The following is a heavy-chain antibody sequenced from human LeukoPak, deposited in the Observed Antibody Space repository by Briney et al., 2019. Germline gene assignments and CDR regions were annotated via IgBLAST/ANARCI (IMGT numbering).Heavy chain of an antibody. J-gene: IGHJ4*02. CDR3: ARVVTRRNFWSGYYHDY. CDR2: IIPIFGTA. D-gene: IGHD3-3*01. Sequence: SVKVSCKASGGTFSSYAISWVRQAPGPGLEWMGGIIPIFGTANYAQKFQGRVTITADESTSTAYMELSSLRSVDTAVYYCARVVTRRNFWSGYYHDYWGQGTLVTVSS. V-gene: IGHV1-69*01. CDR1: GGTFSSYA.